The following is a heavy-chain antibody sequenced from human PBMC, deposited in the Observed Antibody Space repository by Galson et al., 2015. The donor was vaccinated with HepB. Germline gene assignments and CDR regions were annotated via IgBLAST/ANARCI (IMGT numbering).Heavy chain of an antibody. J-gene: IGHJ4*02. D-gene: IGHD2-15*01. Sequence: SLRLSCAASGFTFDDYTMHWVRQAPGKGLEWVSLISWDGGSTYYADSVKGRFTISRDNSKNSLYLQMNSLRTEDTALYYCAKGCSGGSCYLDYWGQGTLVTVSS. CDR3: AKGCSGGSCYLDY. CDR1: GFTFDDYT. V-gene: IGHV3-43*01. CDR2: ISWDGGST.